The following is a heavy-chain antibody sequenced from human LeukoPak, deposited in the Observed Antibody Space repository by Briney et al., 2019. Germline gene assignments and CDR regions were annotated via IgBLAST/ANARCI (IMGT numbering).Heavy chain of an antibody. CDR1: GGSISSSSYY. CDR2: IYYSGST. V-gene: IGHV4-39*07. J-gene: IGHJ6*03. CDR3: ARRITIFGVVTPRYYYYMDV. Sequence: SETLSLTYTVSGGSISSSSYYWGWIRQPPGKGLEWIGSIYYSGSTYYNPSLKSRVTISVDTSKNQFSLKLSSVTAADTAVYYCARRITIFGVVTPRYYYYMDVWGKGTTVTVSS. D-gene: IGHD3-3*01.